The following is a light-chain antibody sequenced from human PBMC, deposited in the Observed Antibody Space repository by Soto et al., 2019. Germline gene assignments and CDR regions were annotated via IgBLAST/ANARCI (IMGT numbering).Light chain of an antibody. V-gene: IGKV1-39*01. CDR3: QQSSTLPRT. Sequence: DIQMTQSPSSLAASVGDRVTITCRASHNISNFLHWYQQKPGMAPKLLILAASSLQSSVPSRVTRSASGAHFPPPLSTLQPEDFANYYCQQSSTLPRTFGRGTKVEIK. CDR1: HNISNF. CDR2: AAS. J-gene: IGKJ1*01.